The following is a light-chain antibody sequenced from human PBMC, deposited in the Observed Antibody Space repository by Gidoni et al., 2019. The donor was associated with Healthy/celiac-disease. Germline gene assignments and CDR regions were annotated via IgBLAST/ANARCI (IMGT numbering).Light chain of an antibody. CDR2: GAS. CDR1: QSVSSSY. CDR3: QQYGSSPWP. J-gene: IGKJ1*01. V-gene: IGKV3-20*01. Sequence: IVLTQSPGTLSLSPGERATLSCRASQSVSSSYLAWYQQKPGQAPRLLIYGASSRATGIPDRFSGSGSGTDFTLTISRLDPEDFAVYYCQQYGSSPWPFGQGTKVEIK.